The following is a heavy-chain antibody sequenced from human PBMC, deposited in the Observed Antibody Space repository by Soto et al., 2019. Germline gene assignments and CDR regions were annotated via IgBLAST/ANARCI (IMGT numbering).Heavy chain of an antibody. V-gene: IGHV1-3*01. Sequence: ASVKVSCKASGYVFTTSAIHRVRQAAGQRLEWLGWINPATGDTKYSQDFRGRVTFTLDTSATTAYMALTSLTSHDTAVYYCARAAGRSKLLPYYFDPWGQGTLVTVSS. CDR1: GYVFTTSA. CDR2: INPATGDT. D-gene: IGHD3-22*01. CDR3: ARAAGRSKLLPYYFDP. J-gene: IGHJ5*02.